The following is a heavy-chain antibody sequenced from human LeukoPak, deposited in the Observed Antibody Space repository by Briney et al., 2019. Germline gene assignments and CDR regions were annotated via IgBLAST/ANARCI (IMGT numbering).Heavy chain of an antibody. Sequence: PSETLSLTCTVSGGSVSSGSYYWSWIRQPPGKGLEWIGYIYYSGSTNYNPSLKSRVTISVDTSKNQFSLKLSSVTAADTAVYYCAREASWELGRVVDYWGQGTLVTVSS. CDR3: AREASWELGRVVDY. D-gene: IGHD1-26*01. CDR2: IYYSGST. CDR1: GGSVSSGSYY. J-gene: IGHJ4*02. V-gene: IGHV4-61*01.